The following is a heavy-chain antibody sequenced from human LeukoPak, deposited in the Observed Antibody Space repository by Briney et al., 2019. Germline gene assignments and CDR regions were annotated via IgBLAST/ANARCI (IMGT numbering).Heavy chain of an antibody. CDR1: GYSISSGYY. D-gene: IGHD2-15*01. CDR2: IFHSGST. V-gene: IGHV4-38-2*01. J-gene: IGHJ4*02. Sequence: PSDTLSLTCAVSGYSISSGYYWGWIRQPPGKGLEWIGSIFHSGSTYYNPSLKSRVTISVDTSKNQFSLKLSSVTAADTAVYYCARVRGLYCFDYWGQGTLVTVSS. CDR3: ARVRGLYCFDY.